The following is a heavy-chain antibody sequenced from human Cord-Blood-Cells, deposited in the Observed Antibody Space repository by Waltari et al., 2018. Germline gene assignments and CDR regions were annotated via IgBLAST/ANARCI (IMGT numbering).Heavy chain of an antibody. CDR1: GYTFTGYF. V-gene: IGHV1-2*06. D-gene: IGHD5-12*01. CDR2: INPNRGGT. Sequence: QLQLLQSGAEVKKPGASVKVSCKASGYTFTGYFMHWVRQAPGQGPEWMGRINPNRGGTNYAQKVQGRGTITRDTSISTAYMELSRLRSDDTAVYYCARGLCGYDSDVWGQGTTVTVSS. CDR3: ARGLCGYDSDV. J-gene: IGHJ6*02.